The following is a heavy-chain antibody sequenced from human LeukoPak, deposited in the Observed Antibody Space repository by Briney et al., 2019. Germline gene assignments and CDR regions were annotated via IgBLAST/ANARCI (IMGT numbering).Heavy chain of an antibody. CDR2: IYHSGST. J-gene: IGHJ4*02. CDR3: ARVGPLRYSFDY. CDR1: GGSISSGGYS. D-gene: IGHD3-9*01. Sequence: SETLSLTCAVSGGSISSGGYSWSWIRQPPGKGLEWIGYIYHSGSTYYNPSLKSRVTISVDRSKNQFSLKLSSVTAADTAVYYCARVGPLRYSFDYWGQGTLVTVSS. V-gene: IGHV4-30-2*01.